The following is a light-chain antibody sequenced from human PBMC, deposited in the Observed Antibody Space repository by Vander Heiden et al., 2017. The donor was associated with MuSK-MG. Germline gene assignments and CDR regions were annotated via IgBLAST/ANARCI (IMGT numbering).Light chain of an antibody. CDR2: GAS. CDR3: QQDGSSPRT. J-gene: IGKJ1*01. Sequence: TQPPGPLSLSLAERATLSCSASQSVSSSYLAWYQQKPGQAPRLLIYGASSRATGIPDRFSGSVSGTDFTLTISRLEPEDFAVYYCQQDGSSPRTFGQGTKVEIK. V-gene: IGKV3-20*01. CDR1: QSVSSSY.